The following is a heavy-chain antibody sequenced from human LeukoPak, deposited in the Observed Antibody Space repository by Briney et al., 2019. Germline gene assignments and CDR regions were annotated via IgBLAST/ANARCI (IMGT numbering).Heavy chain of an antibody. CDR3: AKSSRGDGVVIYYFDY. CDR2: ISGSGGST. CDR1: GFTLSSYA. J-gene: IGHJ4*02. D-gene: IGHD3-3*01. V-gene: IGHV3-23*01. Sequence: GGSLRLSCAASGFTLSSYAMSWVRQAPGKGLEWVSAISGSGGSTYYADSVKGRFTISRDNSKNTLYLQMNSLRAEDTAVYYCAKSSRGDGVVIYYFDYWGQGTLVTVSS.